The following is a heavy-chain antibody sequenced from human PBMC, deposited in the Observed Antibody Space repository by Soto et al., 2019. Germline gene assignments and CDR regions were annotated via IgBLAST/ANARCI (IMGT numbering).Heavy chain of an antibody. CDR2: IYHSGST. Sequence: QVQLQESGPGLVKPSGTLSLTCAVSGGSIGSSDWWSWVRQPPGKGLEWIGEIYHSGSTSYNPSHNSRVSISEDNAKNHFSLKMNSVTAADTAVYYCARVDWGAGTTGWFDPWGQGTLVTVSS. D-gene: IGHD1-7*01. CDR1: GGSIGSSDW. J-gene: IGHJ5*02. V-gene: IGHV4-4*02. CDR3: ARVDWGAGTTGWFDP.